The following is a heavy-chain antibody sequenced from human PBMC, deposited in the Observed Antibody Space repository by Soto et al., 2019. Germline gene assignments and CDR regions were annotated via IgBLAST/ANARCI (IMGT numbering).Heavy chain of an antibody. D-gene: IGHD6-6*01. J-gene: IGHJ6*02. V-gene: IGHV3-30*14. CDR2: ISYDGRNK. CDR3: ARVYSSSSHDYYYNGMDV. Sequence: QVQLVESGGGVVQPGRSLRLSCEASGFTFSSYAMHWVRQPPGKGLEWVAVISYDGRNKYYADSVKGRFTISRDNSKNTLYLQMQSLRPEDTAVYYCARVYSSSSHDYYYNGMDVWGQGTAVTVSS. CDR1: GFTFSSYA.